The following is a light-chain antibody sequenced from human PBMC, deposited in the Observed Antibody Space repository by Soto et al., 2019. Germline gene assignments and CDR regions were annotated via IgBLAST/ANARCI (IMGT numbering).Light chain of an antibody. CDR3: QQYNNWPYT. CDR1: QSVSTK. J-gene: IGKJ3*01. CDR2: GAS. V-gene: IGKV3D-15*01. Sequence: MMMTQSPATLSVSPGEKATLSCRASQSVSTKLARYQQKPGQAPRLLIYGASTRATGIPARFSGSGSGTEFTLTISSLQSEDFAVYYCQQYNNWPYTFGPGTRVDIK.